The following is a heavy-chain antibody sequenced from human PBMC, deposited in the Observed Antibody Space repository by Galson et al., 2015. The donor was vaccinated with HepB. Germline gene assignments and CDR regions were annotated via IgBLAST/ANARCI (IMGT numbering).Heavy chain of an antibody. CDR2: ISWNSGSI. Sequence: SLRLSCAASGFTFDDYAIHWVRQAPGKGLEWVSGISWNSGSIGYADSVKGRFTISRDNAKNSLYLQMDSLRAEDMALYYCAKDKGFTVTIGFDYWGQGTLVTVSS. D-gene: IGHD4-11*01. V-gene: IGHV3-9*03. CDR3: AKDKGFTVTIGFDY. J-gene: IGHJ4*02. CDR1: GFTFDDYA.